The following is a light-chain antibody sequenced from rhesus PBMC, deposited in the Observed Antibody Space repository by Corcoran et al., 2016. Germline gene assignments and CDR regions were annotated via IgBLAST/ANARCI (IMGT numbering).Light chain of an antibody. J-gene: IGKJ3*01. CDR3: QHYNSLPFT. Sequence: DIQMTQSPSSLSASVGDRVTITCRASQGSSRYLNWYQQKPGKAPKLLISYANRLESGVPSRLSGSGTGTEFTLTIRSLQPEDFSTYYGQHYNSLPFTFGPGTKLDIK. CDR2: YAN. CDR1: QGSSRY. V-gene: IGKV1-32*01.